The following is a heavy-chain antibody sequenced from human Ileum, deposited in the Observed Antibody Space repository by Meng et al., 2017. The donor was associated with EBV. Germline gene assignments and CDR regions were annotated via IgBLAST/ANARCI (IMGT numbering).Heavy chain of an antibody. V-gene: IGHV4-30-4*01. J-gene: IGHJ5*02. D-gene: IGHD3-9*01. CDR2: KYHSGST. CDR3: ARRGGYDILTPVGWFDP. CDR1: GGSISSSGNY. Sequence: VSLAESGPRPVTPSVPLSLTVAVSGGSISSSGNYWSWIRQPPGKGLEWIGYKYHSGSTYYNPSLKSRVTMSVDTSRNQFSLKLSSVTAADTAVYYCARRGGYDILTPVGWFDPWGQGTLVTVSS.